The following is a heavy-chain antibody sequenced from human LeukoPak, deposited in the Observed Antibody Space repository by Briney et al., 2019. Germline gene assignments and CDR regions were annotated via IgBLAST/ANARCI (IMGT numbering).Heavy chain of an antibody. V-gene: IGHV4-4*02. CDR3: ARDAYDSSGYSFDY. Sequence: SETLSLTCAVSGASISKTNWWSWVRQPPGKGLEWIGEIYHSGKTNYNPSLKSRVTISVDKSKNQISLKLSSVTAADTAVYYCARDAYDSSGYSFDYWGQGTLVTVSS. CDR1: GASISKTNW. CDR2: IYHSGKT. D-gene: IGHD3-22*01. J-gene: IGHJ4*02.